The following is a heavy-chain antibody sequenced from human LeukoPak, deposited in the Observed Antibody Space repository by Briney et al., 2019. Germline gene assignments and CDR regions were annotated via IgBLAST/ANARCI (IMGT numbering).Heavy chain of an antibody. CDR2: IYYSGST. D-gene: IGHD6-19*01. V-gene: IGHV4-39*01. CDR1: GGSISSSSYY. Sequence: SETLSLTCTVSGGSISSSSYYWGWIRQPPGKGLEWIGSIYYSGSTYYNPSLKSRVTISVDTSKNQFPLKLSSVTAADTAAYYCARHSYSSGWYSDYWGQGTLVTVSS. CDR3: ARHSYSSGWYSDY. J-gene: IGHJ4*02.